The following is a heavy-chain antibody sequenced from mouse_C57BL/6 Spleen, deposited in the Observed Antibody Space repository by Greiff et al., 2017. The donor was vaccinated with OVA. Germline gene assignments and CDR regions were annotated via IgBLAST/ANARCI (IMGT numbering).Heavy chain of an antibody. J-gene: IGHJ1*03. CDR2: IDPSDSYT. CDR1: GYTFTSYW. Sequence: QVQLQQPGAELVKPGASVKLSCKASGYTFTSYWMHWVKQRPGQGLEWIGEIDPSDSYTNYNQKFKGKATLTVDTSSSTAYMQLSSLTSEDSAVYYCAKKYGSSSYWYFDVWGTGTTVTVSS. CDR3: AKKYGSSSYWYFDV. D-gene: IGHD1-1*01. V-gene: IGHV1-50*01.